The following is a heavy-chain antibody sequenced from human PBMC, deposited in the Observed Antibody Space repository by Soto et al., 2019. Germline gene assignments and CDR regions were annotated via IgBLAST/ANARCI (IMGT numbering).Heavy chain of an antibody. CDR3: ARGSVTLDY. V-gene: IGHV1-3*04. J-gene: IGHJ4*02. Sequence: ASVKVSCKAPGYSFRNYAIQWVRQAPGQGLEWMGWVNTGDGNTKYSQKFQGRVTISSDTSATTAYMELSSLGSEDTAIYYCARGSVTLDYWGQGTLVTVSS. CDR1: GYSFRNYA. CDR2: VNTGDGNT. D-gene: IGHD4-17*01.